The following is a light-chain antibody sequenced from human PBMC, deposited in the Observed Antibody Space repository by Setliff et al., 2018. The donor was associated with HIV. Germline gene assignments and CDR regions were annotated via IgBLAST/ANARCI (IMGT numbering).Light chain of an antibody. CDR3: SSYTSSDTPYV. J-gene: IGLJ1*01. CDR1: SSDVGDYNY. Sequence: QSALTQPASVSGSPGQSITISCTGASSDVGDYNYFSWYQQHPGKAPKLMIYGVTNRPSGISNRFSGSKSGGTASLTISGLQAEDEADYYCSSYTSSDTPYVFGTGTKVTVL. V-gene: IGLV2-14*01. CDR2: GVT.